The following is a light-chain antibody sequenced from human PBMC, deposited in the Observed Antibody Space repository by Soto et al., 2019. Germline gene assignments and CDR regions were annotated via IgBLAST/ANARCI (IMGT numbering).Light chain of an antibody. CDR3: QQYHNLVSIT. J-gene: IGKJ5*01. V-gene: IGKV1-33*01. Sequence: DIQVTQSPSSLSASVGDRVTITCQASQDIRNSLNWYQQKPGNAPKLLIYDASNLERGVPSRFSAGGSGTDFTFTISSLQPEDIATYYCQQYHNLVSITFGQGTRLDIK. CDR2: DAS. CDR1: QDIRNS.